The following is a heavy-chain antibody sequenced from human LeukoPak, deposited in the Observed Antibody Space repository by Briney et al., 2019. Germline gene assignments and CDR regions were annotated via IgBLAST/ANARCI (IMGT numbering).Heavy chain of an antibody. V-gene: IGHV3-11*06. CDR3: ARSGREATEIDY. D-gene: IGHD1-1*01. CDR1: GFSFSDYF. CDR2: INGHGTYK. Sequence: GGSLRLPCAASGFSFSDYFMSWVRQAPGKGLEWLSYINGHGTYKDYAESLKGRITISRDNAQNALYLQMSSLSVEDTAVYFCARSGREATEIDYWGQGTLVTVSS. J-gene: IGHJ4*02.